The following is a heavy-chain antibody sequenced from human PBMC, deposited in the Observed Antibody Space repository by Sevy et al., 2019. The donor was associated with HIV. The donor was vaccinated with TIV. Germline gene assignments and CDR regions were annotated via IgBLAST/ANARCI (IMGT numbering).Heavy chain of an antibody. Sequence: ASVKVSCKASGYTFTGYYMHWVRQAPGQGLEWMGWISPNSGGTNYAQKFQGRVTMTRDTSISTAYMELSRLRSDDTAVYYCARAAGYCSSTSCYRVGGYYFDYWGQGTLVTVSS. CDR1: GYTFTGYY. D-gene: IGHD2-2*01. J-gene: IGHJ4*02. CDR3: ARAAGYCSSTSCYRVGGYYFDY. V-gene: IGHV1-2*02. CDR2: ISPNSGGT.